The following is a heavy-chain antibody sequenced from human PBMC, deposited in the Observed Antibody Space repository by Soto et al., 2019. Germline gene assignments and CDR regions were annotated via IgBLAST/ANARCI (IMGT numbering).Heavy chain of an antibody. Sequence: QVQLVQSGGEVKKPGASVNVSCKASGYTFINYHITWVRQAPGQGLEWMAWINTYNGMTDYAQKFEGTVTMTRDTSASTAYMELRNLGSDDTSVYFCSNPPLGEMATDLVQGSLVTVSS. CDR1: GYTFINYH. CDR3: SNPPLGEMATD. D-gene: IGHD5-12*01. CDR2: INTYNGMT. V-gene: IGHV1-18*01. J-gene: IGHJ4*02.